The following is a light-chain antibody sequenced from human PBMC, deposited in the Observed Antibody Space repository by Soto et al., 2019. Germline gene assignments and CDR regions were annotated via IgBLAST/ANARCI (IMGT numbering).Light chain of an antibody. J-gene: IGKJ1*01. V-gene: IGKV1-5*01. CDR3: QQYTNTNNPWM. CDR1: QSISSW. Sequence: IQMTQSPSTLSASVGDRVTITCRAIQSISSWLAWYQQKPGKAPKLLIYDASSLESGVPSRFSGSGSGTEFTLIISGLQPDDSATYYCQQYTNTNNPWMFGQGTKVDI. CDR2: DAS.